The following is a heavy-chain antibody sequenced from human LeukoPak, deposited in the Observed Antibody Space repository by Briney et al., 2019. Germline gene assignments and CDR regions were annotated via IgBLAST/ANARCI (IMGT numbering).Heavy chain of an antibody. V-gene: IGHV1-69*13. J-gene: IGHJ4*02. CDR3: ARSSLGYCSGGSCYNLWPFDY. Sequence: ASVKVSCKASGGTFSSYAISWVRQAPGQGLEWMGGIIPIFGTANYAQKFQGRVTITADESTSTAYMGLSSLRSEDTAVYYCARSSLGYCSGGSCYNLWPFDYWGQGTLVTVSS. D-gene: IGHD2-15*01. CDR1: GGTFSSYA. CDR2: IIPIFGTA.